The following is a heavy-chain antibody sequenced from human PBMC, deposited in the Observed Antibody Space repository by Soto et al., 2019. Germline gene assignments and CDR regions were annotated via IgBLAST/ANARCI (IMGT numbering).Heavy chain of an antibody. CDR1: GFTFSSYG. Sequence: QVQLVESGGGVVQPGRSLRLSCAASGFTFSSYGMHWVRQAPGKGLEWVAVISYDGSNKYYADSVKGRFTISRDNSKNTLYLQMNSLRAEDTAVYYCAKASNYYDSSGFVYYYGMDVWGQGTTVTVSS. V-gene: IGHV3-30*18. D-gene: IGHD3-22*01. CDR2: ISYDGSNK. J-gene: IGHJ6*02. CDR3: AKASNYYDSSGFVYYYGMDV.